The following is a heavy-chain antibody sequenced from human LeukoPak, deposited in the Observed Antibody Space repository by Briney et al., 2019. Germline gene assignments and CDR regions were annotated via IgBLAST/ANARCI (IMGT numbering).Heavy chain of an antibody. CDR1: GFTFSSYW. V-gene: IGHV3-7*01. Sequence: QPGGSLRLSCAASGFTFSSYWMSWVRQAPGKGLEWVANIKQDGSEKYYVDSVKGRFTISRDNAKNSLYLQMNSLRAEDTAVYYCARSAAAGPHYYYYYMDVWGKGTTVTVSS. J-gene: IGHJ6*03. D-gene: IGHD6-13*01. CDR3: ARSAAAGPHYYYYYMDV. CDR2: IKQDGSEK.